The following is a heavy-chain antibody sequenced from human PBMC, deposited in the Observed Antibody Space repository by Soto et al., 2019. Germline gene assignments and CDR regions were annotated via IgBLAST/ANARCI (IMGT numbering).Heavy chain of an antibody. J-gene: IGHJ4*02. Sequence: QVQLVESGGGVVQPGRSLRLSCAASGFTFSSYAMNWVRQAPGKGLEWVALISYDGSSTYYADSVKGRFTISRDGSKNKLFLPMNSLGAWDTGVYYCGRCTSTSCHLGSDYWGQGTLVTVSS. D-gene: IGHD2-2*01. V-gene: IGHV3-30-3*01. CDR3: GRCTSTSCHLGSDY. CDR2: ISYDGSST. CDR1: GFTFSSYA.